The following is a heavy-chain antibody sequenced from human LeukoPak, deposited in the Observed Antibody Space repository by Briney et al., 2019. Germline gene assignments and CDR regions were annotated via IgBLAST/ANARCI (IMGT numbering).Heavy chain of an antibody. D-gene: IGHD5-24*01. CDR3: ARPSRDGYRYTFDY. CDR1: GGSVTSGRYY. J-gene: IGHJ4*02. Sequence: SETLSLTCTVSGGSVTSGRYYWSWIRQPPGKGLEWIGYIYNSGSTNYSPSLKSRVSISVDTPKNQFSLRLSSVTAADMAVYYCARPSRDGYRYTFDYWGQGILVTVSS. CDR2: IYNSGST. V-gene: IGHV4-61*01.